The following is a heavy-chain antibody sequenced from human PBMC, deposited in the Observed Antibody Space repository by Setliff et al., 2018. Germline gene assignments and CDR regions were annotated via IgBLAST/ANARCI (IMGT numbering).Heavy chain of an antibody. CDR3: ARVSPYDYVWGSYRYPFDY. Sequence: ASVKVSCKASGCTFRSYAMNWVRQAPGQGLEWMGWINTNTGNPTYAQGFTGRFVFSLDTSVSTTYLQISSLKAEDTAVYYCARVSPYDYVWGSYRYPFDYWGQGTLVTVSS. D-gene: IGHD3-16*02. J-gene: IGHJ4*02. CDR1: GCTFRSYA. V-gene: IGHV7-4-1*02. CDR2: INTNTGNP.